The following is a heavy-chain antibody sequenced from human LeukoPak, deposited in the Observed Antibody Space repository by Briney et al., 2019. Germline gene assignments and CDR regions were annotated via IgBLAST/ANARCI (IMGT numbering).Heavy chain of an antibody. J-gene: IGHJ5*02. Sequence: PSETLSLTCAVYGGSFSGYYWSWIRQPPGKGLEWIGEINHSGSTNYNPSLKSRVTISVDTSKNQFSLKLSSLTAADTAVYYCASGYSKFDPWGQGTLVTVSS. CDR1: GGSFSGYY. CDR3: ASGYSKFDP. CDR2: INHSGST. D-gene: IGHD5-18*01. V-gene: IGHV4-34*01.